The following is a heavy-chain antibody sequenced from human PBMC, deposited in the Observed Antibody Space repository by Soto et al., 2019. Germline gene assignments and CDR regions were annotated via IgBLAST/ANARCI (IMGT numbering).Heavy chain of an antibody. D-gene: IGHD2-21*02. CDR3: AHSRCGGDCLRSYSSHYYYGMDV. Sequence: QITLKESGTTLVKPTQTLTLTCTFSGFSLSTGGVGVGWIRQPPGKALEWLALIYWDDDKRYSPSLKSRLTLTKDTSKNQVVLTMTNMDPVDTATYYCAHSRCGGDCLRSYSSHYYYGMDVWGQGTTVTVSS. CDR2: IYWDDDK. V-gene: IGHV2-5*02. CDR1: GFSLSTGGVG. J-gene: IGHJ6*02.